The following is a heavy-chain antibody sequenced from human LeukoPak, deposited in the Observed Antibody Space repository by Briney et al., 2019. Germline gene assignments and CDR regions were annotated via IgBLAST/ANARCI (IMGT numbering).Heavy chain of an antibody. V-gene: IGHV3-30-3*01. CDR1: GFTFSDYY. J-gene: IGHJ4*02. D-gene: IGHD3-10*01. CDR3: ARDHEGYYGSGSYYSGDFDY. CDR2: ISYDGSNK. Sequence: GGSLRLSCVASGFTFSDYYMTWIRQAPGKGLEWVAVISYDGSNKYYADSVKGRFTISRDNSKNTLYLQMNSLRAEDTAVYYCARDHEGYYGSGSYYSGDFDYWGQGTLVTVSS.